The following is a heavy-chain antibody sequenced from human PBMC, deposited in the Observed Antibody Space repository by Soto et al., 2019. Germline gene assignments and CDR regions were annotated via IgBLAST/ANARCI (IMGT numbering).Heavy chain of an antibody. CDR3: ARTYYYDSSGYYWDDY. D-gene: IGHD3-22*01. Sequence: PGGSLRLSCAASGFTVSSNYMSWVRQAPGKGLEWVSVIYSGGSTYYADSVKGRFTISRDNSKNTLYLQMNSLRAEDTAVYYCARTYYYDSSGYYWDDYWGQGTLVTVSS. CDR1: GFTVSSNY. CDR2: IYSGGST. J-gene: IGHJ4*02. V-gene: IGHV3-66*01.